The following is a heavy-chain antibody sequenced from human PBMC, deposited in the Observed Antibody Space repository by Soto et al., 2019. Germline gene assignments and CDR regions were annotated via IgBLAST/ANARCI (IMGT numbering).Heavy chain of an antibody. D-gene: IGHD2-2*01. CDR3: ARTSVQAAAMYYFDY. CDR1: GGSISSSSYY. V-gene: IGHV4-39*01. J-gene: IGHJ4*02. Sequence: SETLSLTGTVSGGSISSSSYYWGWIRQPPGKGLEWIGSIYYSGSTYYKPSLKSRVTISVDTSKNQFSLKLSSVTAADTAVYYCARTSVQAAAMYYFDYWGQGTLVTVSS. CDR2: IYYSGST.